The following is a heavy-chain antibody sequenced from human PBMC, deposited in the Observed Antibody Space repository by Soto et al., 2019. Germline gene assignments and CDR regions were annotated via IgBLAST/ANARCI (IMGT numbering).Heavy chain of an antibody. D-gene: IGHD6-6*01. CDR3: ARDRVAARTVAFDY. V-gene: IGHV1-18*04. J-gene: IGHJ4*02. CDR1: GYPFTSYG. CDR2: ISAYNGNT. Sequence: GSVKGSWKSSGYPFTSYGISLVRQAPGQGLEWMGWISAYNGNTNYAQKLQGRVTMTTDTSTSTAYMELRSLRSDDTAVYYCARDRVAARTVAFDYWGQGTMVTVSS.